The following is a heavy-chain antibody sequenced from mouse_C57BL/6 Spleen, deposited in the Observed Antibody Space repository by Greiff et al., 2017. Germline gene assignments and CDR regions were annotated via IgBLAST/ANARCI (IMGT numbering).Heavy chain of an antibody. CDR2: IDPETGGT. D-gene: IGHD2-2*01. J-gene: IGHJ1*03. Sequence: VQLQQSGAELVRPGASVTLSCKASGYTFTDYEMHWVKQTPVHGLEWIGAIDPETGGTAYNQKFKGKALLTADKSSSTAYMELRSLTSEDSAVYYCTRFFYGYDARYFDVWGTGTTVTVSS. CDR1: GYTFTDYE. CDR3: TRFFYGYDARYFDV. V-gene: IGHV1-15*01.